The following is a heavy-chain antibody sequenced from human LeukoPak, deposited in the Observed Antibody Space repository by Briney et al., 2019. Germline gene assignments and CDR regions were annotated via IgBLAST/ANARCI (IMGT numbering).Heavy chain of an antibody. Sequence: ASVKVSFKASGYTFTGYYMHWVRHAPGQGLEWKGRINPNSGGTNYAQKFQGRVTMTRDTSISTAYMELSRLRSDDTAVYYSARDFCYDYRGYDSFDHWGQRTLVTVSS. V-gene: IGHV1-2*06. J-gene: IGHJ4*02. D-gene: IGHD3-22*01. CDR2: INPNSGGT. CDR3: ARDFCYDYRGYDSFDH. CDR1: GYTFTGYY.